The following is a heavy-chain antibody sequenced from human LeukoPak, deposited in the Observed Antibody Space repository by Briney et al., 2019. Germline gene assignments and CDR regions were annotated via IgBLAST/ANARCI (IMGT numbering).Heavy chain of an antibody. D-gene: IGHD2/OR15-2a*01. CDR1: GSTFSSYW. Sequence: GGSLRLSCAASGSTFSSYWMHWVRQAPGKGLVWVSRINSDGSSTSYADSVKGRFTISRDNAKNTLYLQMNSLRAEDTAVYYCARDRPLLAFDIWGQGTMVTVSS. CDR3: ARDRPLLAFDI. CDR2: INSDGSST. V-gene: IGHV3-74*01. J-gene: IGHJ3*02.